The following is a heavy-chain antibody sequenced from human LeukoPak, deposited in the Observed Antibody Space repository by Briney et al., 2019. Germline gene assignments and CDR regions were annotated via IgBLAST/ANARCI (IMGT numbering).Heavy chain of an antibody. CDR3: ARAGRYVWGSYLFDY. CDR2: FYTSGNT. CDR1: GGSISSYH. Sequence: PSETLSLTCTVSGGSISSYHWICIRQPAGEALEWIVRFYTSGNTNYHPSLKSRVPMSVDTCKNQFFLTLSSVTPADTAVYYCARAGRYVWGSYLFDYWGQGTLVTVSS. D-gene: IGHD3-16*01. V-gene: IGHV4-4*07. J-gene: IGHJ4*02.